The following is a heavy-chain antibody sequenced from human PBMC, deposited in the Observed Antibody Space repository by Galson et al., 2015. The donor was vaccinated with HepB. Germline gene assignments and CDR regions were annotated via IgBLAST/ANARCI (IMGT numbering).Heavy chain of an antibody. J-gene: IGHJ3*02. V-gene: IGHV3-74*01. Sequence: SLRLSCAASGFTFSSYWMHWVRQAPGKGLVWVSRINSAGSSTSYADSVKGRFTISRDNAKNTLYLQMNSLRAEDTAVYYCARSRLSYSHDAFDIWGQGTMVTVSS. D-gene: IGHD6-6*01. CDR2: INSAGSST. CDR3: ARSRLSYSHDAFDI. CDR1: GFTFSSYW.